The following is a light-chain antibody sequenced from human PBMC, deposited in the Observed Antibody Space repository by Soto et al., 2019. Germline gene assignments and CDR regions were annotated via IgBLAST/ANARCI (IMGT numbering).Light chain of an antibody. CDR3: QHYNNWPFT. Sequence: EIVMTQSPATLSVSPGERATLSCRASQAVSSNLAWYQQKPGQAPRLLIYAASTRAAGIPDRFSGSGSGTGFTLTITSLHSEDFAVYYCQHYNNWPFTFGPGTKGDIK. V-gene: IGKV3-15*01. CDR2: AAS. CDR1: QAVSSN. J-gene: IGKJ3*01.